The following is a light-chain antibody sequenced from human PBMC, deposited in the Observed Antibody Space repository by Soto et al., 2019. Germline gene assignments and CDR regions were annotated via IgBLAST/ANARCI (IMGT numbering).Light chain of an antibody. CDR2: DVS. Sequence: QSALTQPASVTGSPGQSITMSCTGTSSDVGSYNYVSWYQQHPGKVPKLMIHDVSNRPSGVSYRFSGSKSGNTASLTISGLQAEDEADYYCSSYTTISTWVFGGGTKLTVL. CDR3: SSYTTISTWV. J-gene: IGLJ3*02. V-gene: IGLV2-14*03. CDR1: SSDVGSYNY.